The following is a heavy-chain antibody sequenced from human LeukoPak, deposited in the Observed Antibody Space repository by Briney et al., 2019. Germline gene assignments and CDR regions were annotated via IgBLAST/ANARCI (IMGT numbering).Heavy chain of an antibody. CDR1: GFTFSSYA. J-gene: IGHJ4*02. CDR3: AKDKYYYDSSGYPPGGYFDY. Sequence: GGSLRLSCAASGFTFSSYAMHWVRQAPGKGLEWVAVISYDGSNKYYADSVKGRFTISRDNSKNTLYLQMNSLRAEDTAVYYCAKDKYYYDSSGYPPGGYFDYWGQGTLVTVSS. CDR2: ISYDGSNK. V-gene: IGHV3-30-3*01. D-gene: IGHD3-22*01.